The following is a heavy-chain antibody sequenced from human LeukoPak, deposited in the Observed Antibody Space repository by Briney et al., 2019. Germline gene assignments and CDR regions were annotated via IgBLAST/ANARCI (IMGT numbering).Heavy chain of an antibody. CDR1: GFTLTSYA. V-gene: IGHV3-23*01. J-gene: IGHJ4*02. D-gene: IGHD1-26*01. CDR3: AKRGGTYKGFDY. CDR2: VGPSGTT. Sequence: PGGSLRLSCAASGFTLTSYAMSWVRQAPGKGLAWVSAVGPSGTTFYADSVKGRFTISRDNSRNMLHLQMNSLRVEDTAIYYCAKRGGTYKGFDYWGQGTLVTISS.